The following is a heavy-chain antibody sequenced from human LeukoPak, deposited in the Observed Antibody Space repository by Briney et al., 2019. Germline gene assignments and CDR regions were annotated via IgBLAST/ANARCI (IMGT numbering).Heavy chain of an antibody. V-gene: IGHV4-4*09. Sequence: PSETLSLTCTVSGDSISGHYWNWIRQPPGKGLEWIGYIHSSGSTDYSPSLRSRVTLSVDTSKNQLSLKLTSVTAVDTAVYYCARPTATPAGSYYYHYLHVWGKGTTVTVSS. CDR3: ARPTATPAGSYYYHYLHV. CDR2: IHSSGST. D-gene: IGHD6-19*01. J-gene: IGHJ6*03. CDR1: GDSISGHY.